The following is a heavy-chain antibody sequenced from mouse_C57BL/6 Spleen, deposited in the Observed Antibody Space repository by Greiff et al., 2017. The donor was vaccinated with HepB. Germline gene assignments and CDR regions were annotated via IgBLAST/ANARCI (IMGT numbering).Heavy chain of an antibody. J-gene: IGHJ4*01. D-gene: IGHD1-2*01. Sequence: EVKLMESGGGLVKPGGSLKLSCAASGFTFSDYGMHWVRQAPEKGLEWVAYISSGSSTIYYADTVKGRFTISRDNAKNTLFLQMTSLRSEDTAMYYCARRTTANAMDYWGQGTSVTVSS. V-gene: IGHV5-17*01. CDR3: ARRTTANAMDY. CDR2: ISSGSSTI. CDR1: GFTFSDYG.